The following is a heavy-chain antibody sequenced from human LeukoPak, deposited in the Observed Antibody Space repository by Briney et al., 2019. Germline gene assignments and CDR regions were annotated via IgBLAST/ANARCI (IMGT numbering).Heavy chain of an antibody. J-gene: IGHJ6*02. CDR3: ARVLKVRRFLEWPPRGSYYYGMDV. Sequence: ASVKVSCKASGYTFTSYDINWVRQATGQGLEWMGWMNPNSGNTGYAQKFQGRVTMTRNTSISTAYMELSSLRSKDTAVYYCARVLKVRRFLEWPPRGSYYYGMDVWGQGTTVTVSS. CDR1: GYTFTSYD. CDR2: MNPNSGNT. V-gene: IGHV1-8*01. D-gene: IGHD3-3*01.